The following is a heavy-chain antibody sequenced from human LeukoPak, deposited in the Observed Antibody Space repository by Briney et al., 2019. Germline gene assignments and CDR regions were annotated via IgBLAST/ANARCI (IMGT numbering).Heavy chain of an antibody. V-gene: IGHV4-4*07. Sequence: PSETLSLTCSVSGVSVGSHFWSWVRQPAGKALEWIGRVSASGAISSNPSLNSRVTMSLDTFKNQFSLKLASVTAADTAVYFCARAYCGGDCTAGGAFDIWGQGTMVTVSS. J-gene: IGHJ3*02. D-gene: IGHD2-21*01. CDR3: ARAYCGGDCTAGGAFDI. CDR1: GVSVGSHF. CDR2: VSASGAI.